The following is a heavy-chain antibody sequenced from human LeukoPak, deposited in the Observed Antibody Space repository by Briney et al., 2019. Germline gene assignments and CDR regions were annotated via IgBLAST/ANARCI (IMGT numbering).Heavy chain of an antibody. CDR2: IYYSGST. CDR1: GGSISSSSYY. CDR3: ARHKDYYYSYMDV. V-gene: IGHV4-39*01. Sequence: PSETLSLTCTVSGGSISSSSYYWGWIPQPPGKGLEWIGSIYYSGSTYYNPSLTSRVTISVDTSKNQFSLKLSSVTAADTAVYYCARHKDYYYSYMDVWGKGTTVTISS. J-gene: IGHJ6*03.